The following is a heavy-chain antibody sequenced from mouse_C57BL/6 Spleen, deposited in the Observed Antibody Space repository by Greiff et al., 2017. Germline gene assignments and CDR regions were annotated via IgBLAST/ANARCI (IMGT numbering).Heavy chain of an antibody. J-gene: IGHJ4*01. V-gene: IGHV6-3*01. D-gene: IGHD3-2*02. Sequence: EVKLVESGGGLVQPGGSMKLSCVASGFTFSNYWMNWVRQSPEKGLEWVAQIRLKSDNYATHYAESVKGRFTISRDDSKSSVYLQMNNLRAEDTGIYYCTEKRQLRVYAMDYWGQGTSVTVSS. CDR2: IRLKSDNYAT. CDR1: GFTFSNYW. CDR3: TEKRQLRVYAMDY.